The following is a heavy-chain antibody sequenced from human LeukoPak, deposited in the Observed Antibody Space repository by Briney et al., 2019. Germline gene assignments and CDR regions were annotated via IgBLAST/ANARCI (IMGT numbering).Heavy chain of an antibody. D-gene: IGHD5-18*01. Sequence: SETLSLTCAVYGGSFSGYYWSWIRQPPGKGLEWIGEINHSGSTNYNPSPKSRVTISVDTSKNQFSLKLSSVTAADTAVYYCARIRGYSYGGGAFDIWGQGTMVTVSS. J-gene: IGHJ3*02. CDR3: ARIRGYSYGGGAFDI. V-gene: IGHV4-34*01. CDR1: GGSFSGYY. CDR2: INHSGST.